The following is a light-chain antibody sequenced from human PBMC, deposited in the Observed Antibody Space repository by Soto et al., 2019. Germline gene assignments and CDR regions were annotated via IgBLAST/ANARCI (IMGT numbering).Light chain of an antibody. CDR1: SSNIGAGYD. V-gene: IGLV1-40*01. CDR2: GNS. Sequence: QSALTKPPSVSGAPGQRVTISCTGSSSNIGAGYDVHWYQQLPGTAPKLLIYGNSNRPSGVPDRFSGSKSGTSASLAITGLQAEDEADYYCQSYDSSLSGLLFGGGTKLTVL. CDR3: QSYDSSLSGLL. J-gene: IGLJ3*02.